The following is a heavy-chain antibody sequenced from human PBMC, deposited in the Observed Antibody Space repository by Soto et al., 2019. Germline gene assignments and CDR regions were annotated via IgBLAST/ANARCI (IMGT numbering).Heavy chain of an antibody. D-gene: IGHD1-1*01. CDR2: VIPLLDAS. Sequence: QVQLVQSGADVKKPGSSVKISCTASGAAFSNYTFTWVRRAPGQGLEWVGRVIPLLDASNYAEKFQDRVRIMADRSTSTVYMELSGLRSEDSGTYYCASGKSQISQDRMGFYYYMNVWGKGTTVTVSS. V-gene: IGHV1-69*08. CDR1: GAAFSNYT. CDR3: ASGKSQISQDRMGFYYYMNV. J-gene: IGHJ6*03.